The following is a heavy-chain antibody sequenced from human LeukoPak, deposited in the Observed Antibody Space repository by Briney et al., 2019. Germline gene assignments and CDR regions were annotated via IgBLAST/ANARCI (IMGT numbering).Heavy chain of an antibody. CDR1: GGSFSGYY. D-gene: IGHD3-22*01. V-gene: IGHV4-34*01. CDR2: GYHSGST. J-gene: IGHJ4*02. CDR3: VTYYFDSSGPKKNY. Sequence: SETLSLTCAVYGGSFSGYYWSWIRQPPGKGLEWIGEGYHSGSTNYNPSLKSRVTISVDTSKKQFSLKLSSVTAADTAVYYCVTYYFDSSGPKKNYWGQGTLVTVSS.